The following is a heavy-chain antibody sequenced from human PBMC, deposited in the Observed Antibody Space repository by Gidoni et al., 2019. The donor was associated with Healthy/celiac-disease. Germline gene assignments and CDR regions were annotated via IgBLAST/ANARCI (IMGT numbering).Heavy chain of an antibody. D-gene: IGHD2-21*02. V-gene: IGHV3-23*01. CDR1: GFTFSSYA. CDR3: AKGPYCGGDCYLAAFDI. CDR2: ISGSGGST. Sequence: EVQLLESGGGLVQPGGSLRLSCAASGFTFSSYAMSWVRQAPGKGLEWVSAISGSGGSTYYADSVKGRFTISRDNSKNTLYLQMNSLRAEDTAVYYCAKGPYCGGDCYLAAFDIWGQGTMVTVSS. J-gene: IGHJ3*02.